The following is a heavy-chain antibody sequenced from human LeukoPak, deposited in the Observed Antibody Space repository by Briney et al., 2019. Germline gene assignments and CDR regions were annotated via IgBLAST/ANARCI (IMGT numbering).Heavy chain of an antibody. V-gene: IGHV3-7*01. CDR2: IKEDGSEK. CDR1: GFTFRSYW. Sequence: GGSLRLSXAASGFTFRSYWMSWVRQSPGKGLEWVANIKEDGSEKHYVDSVKGRFTISRDNARNSLFLQMNSLRAEDTAVYYCARTYCSGGSCYSGNGFYYYYYMDVWGKGTTVTVSS. D-gene: IGHD2-15*01. J-gene: IGHJ6*03. CDR3: ARTYCSGGSCYSGNGFYYYYYMDV.